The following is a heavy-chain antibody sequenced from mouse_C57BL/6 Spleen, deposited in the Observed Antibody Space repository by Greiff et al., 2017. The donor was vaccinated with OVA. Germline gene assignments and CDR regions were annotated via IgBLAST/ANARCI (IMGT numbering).Heavy chain of an antibody. J-gene: IGHJ3*01. V-gene: IGHV1-69*01. CDR3: ARSTVVERAWFAY. CDR2: IDPSDSYT. CDR1: GYTFTSYW. Sequence: VKLQQPGAELVMPGASVKLSCKASGYTFTSYWMHWVKQRPGQGLEWIGEIDPSDSYTNYNQKFKGKSTLTVDKSSSTAYMQLSSLTSEDSAVYYCARSTVVERAWFAYWGQGTLVTVSA. D-gene: IGHD1-1*01.